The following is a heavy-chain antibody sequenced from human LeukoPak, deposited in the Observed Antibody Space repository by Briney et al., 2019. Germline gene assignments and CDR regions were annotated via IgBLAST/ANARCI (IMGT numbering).Heavy chain of an antibody. CDR2: INHSGST. V-gene: IGHV4-34*01. CDR3: ATLRGDDYGGNDDY. D-gene: IGHD4-23*01. CDR1: GGSFSGYY. J-gene: IGHJ4*02. Sequence: PSETLSLTCAVYGGSFSGYYWSWIRQPPGKGLEWIGEINHSGSTNYNPSLKSRVTISVDTSKNQFSLKLSSVTAADTAVYYCATLRGDDYGGNDDYWGQGTLVTVSS.